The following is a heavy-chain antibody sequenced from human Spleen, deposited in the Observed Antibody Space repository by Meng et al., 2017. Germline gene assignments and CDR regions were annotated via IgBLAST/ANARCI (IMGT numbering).Heavy chain of an antibody. Sequence: GESLKISCAASGFTVSSNYMGWVRQAPGKGLEWVSVIYSGGSTYYADSVKGRFTISRHNSKNTLYLQMNSLRAEDTAVYYCARDNGDYEYGMDVWGQGTTVTVSS. J-gene: IGHJ6*02. CDR1: GFTVSSNY. CDR2: IYSGGST. D-gene: IGHD4-17*01. V-gene: IGHV3-53*04. CDR3: ARDNGDYEYGMDV.